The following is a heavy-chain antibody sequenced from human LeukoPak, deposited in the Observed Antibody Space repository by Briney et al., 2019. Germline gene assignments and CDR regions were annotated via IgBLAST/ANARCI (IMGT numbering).Heavy chain of an antibody. V-gene: IGHV4-4*02. CDR3: ARDPTYYYDSSGYSDDAFDI. CDR2: IYHSGSI. J-gene: IGHJ3*02. D-gene: IGHD3-22*01. CDR1: GGSISSSNW. Sequence: SETLSLTCAVSGGSISSSNWWSWVRPPPGKGLEWIGEIYHSGSINYNPSLKSRVTISVDKSKNQFSPKLSSVTAADTAVYYCARDPTYYYDSSGYSDDAFDIWGQGTMVTVSS.